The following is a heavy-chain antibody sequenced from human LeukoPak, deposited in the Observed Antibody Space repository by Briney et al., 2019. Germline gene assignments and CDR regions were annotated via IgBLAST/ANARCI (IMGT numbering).Heavy chain of an antibody. V-gene: IGHV3-21*01. CDR1: GFTFSSYS. CDR3: ASGQQLVEIDY. CDR2: ISSSSSYI. Sequence: GGSLRLSCAASGFTFSSYSMHWVRQAPGKGLEWVSSISSSSSYIYYADSVKGRFTIPRDNAKNSLYLQMNSLRAEDTAVYYCASGQQLVEIDYWGQGTLVTVSS. D-gene: IGHD6-13*01. J-gene: IGHJ4*02.